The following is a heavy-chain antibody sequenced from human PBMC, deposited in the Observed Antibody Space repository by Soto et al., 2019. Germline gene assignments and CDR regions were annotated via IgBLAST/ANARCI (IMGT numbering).Heavy chain of an antibody. D-gene: IGHD2-2*03. J-gene: IGHJ4*02. CDR2: ISSSSSYI. CDR1: GFTFSSYS. Sequence: NPGGSLRLSCAASGFTFSSYSLNWVRQAPGKGLEWVSSISSSSSYIYYADSVKGRFTISRDNAKNSLYLQMNSLRAEDTAVYYCARDKGVLAIVGRDFDYWGQGTLVTVSS. V-gene: IGHV3-21*01. CDR3: ARDKGVLAIVGRDFDY.